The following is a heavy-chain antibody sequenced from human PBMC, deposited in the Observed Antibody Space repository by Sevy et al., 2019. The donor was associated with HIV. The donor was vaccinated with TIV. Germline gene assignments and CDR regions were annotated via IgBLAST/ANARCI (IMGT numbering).Heavy chain of an antibody. D-gene: IGHD1-26*01. CDR3: ARDGGYSVKWYPLY. CDR1: GFAFSTHA. CDR2: ISYEGTET. Sequence: GGSLRLSCAASGFAFSTHAMHWVRQAPGKGLEWVAGISYEGTETFYAASVEGRFTISRDNSKNMLSLQINSLRPEDTVVYYCARDGGYSVKWYPLYWGHGTLVTVSS. V-gene: IGHV3-30-3*01. J-gene: IGHJ4*01.